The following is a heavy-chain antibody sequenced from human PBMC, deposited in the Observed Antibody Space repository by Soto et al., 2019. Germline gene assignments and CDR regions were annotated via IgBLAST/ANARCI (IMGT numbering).Heavy chain of an antibody. CDR3: ARSDILTAAGAFDI. J-gene: IGHJ3*02. Sequence: AASVKVSCKASGYTFTSYGISWVRQAPGQGLEWMGWISAYNGNTNYAQKLQGRVTMTTDTSTSTAYMELRSLRSDDTAVYYCARSDILTAAGAFDIWGQGTMVTVSS. CDR2: ISAYNGNT. CDR1: GYTFTSYG. V-gene: IGHV1-18*01. D-gene: IGHD3-9*01.